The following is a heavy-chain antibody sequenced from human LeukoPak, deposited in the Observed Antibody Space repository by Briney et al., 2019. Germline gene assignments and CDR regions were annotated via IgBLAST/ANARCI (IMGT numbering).Heavy chain of an antibody. V-gene: IGHV3-7*01. CDR2: IKQDGSDK. Sequence: HAGGSLRLSCAASGFTFSSYWMNWVRQAPGKGLEWVANIKQDGSDKYYVDSVKGRFTISRDNAKNSLYLQMNSLRAEDTAVYYCAIIPRAAAGPSARSPFHYWGQGTLVTVSS. CDR1: GFTFSSYW. J-gene: IGHJ4*02. CDR3: AIIPRAAAGPSARSPFHY. D-gene: IGHD6-13*01.